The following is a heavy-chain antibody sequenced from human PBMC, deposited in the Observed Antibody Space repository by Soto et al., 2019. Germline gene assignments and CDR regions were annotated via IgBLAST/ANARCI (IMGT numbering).Heavy chain of an antibody. D-gene: IGHD3-10*01. CDR3: ARSQYLTGEAYYFDY. CDR1: GVTFSSYA. J-gene: IGHJ4*02. CDR2: IIPIFGTA. V-gene: IGHV1-69*13. Sequence: ASVKVSCKASGVTFSSYAISWVRQAPVQGLEWMGGIIPIFGTANYAQKFQGRVTITADESTSTAYMELSSLRSEDTAVYYCARSQYLTGEAYYFDYWGQGTQVTVSS.